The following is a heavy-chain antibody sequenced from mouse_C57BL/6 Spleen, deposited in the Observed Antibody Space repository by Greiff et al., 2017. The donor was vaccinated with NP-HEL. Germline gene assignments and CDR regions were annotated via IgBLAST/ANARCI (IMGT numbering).Heavy chain of an antibody. V-gene: IGHV1-80*01. Sequence: QVQLQQSGAELVKPGASVKISCKASGYAFSSYWMNWVKQRPGKGLEWIGQIYPGDGDTNYNGKFKGKATLTADKSSSTAYMQLSSLTSEDSAVYFCARSTAHYYGSSPWFAYWGQGTLVTVSA. J-gene: IGHJ3*01. CDR2: IYPGDGDT. CDR3: ARSTAHYYGSSPWFAY. CDR1: GYAFSSYW. D-gene: IGHD1-1*01.